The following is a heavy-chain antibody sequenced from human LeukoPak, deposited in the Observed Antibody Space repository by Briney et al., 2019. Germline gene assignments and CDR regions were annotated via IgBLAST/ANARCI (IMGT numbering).Heavy chain of an antibody. Sequence: SVKVSCKASGGTFSSYAISWVRQAPGQGLEWMGGIIPIFGTANYAQKFQGRVTITADESTSTAYMELSSLRSEDTAVYYCASSRVVVVPAAIGGYYYYYMDVWGKGTTVTISS. CDR2: IIPIFGTA. CDR3: ASSRVVVVPAAIGGYYYYYMDV. CDR1: GGTFSSYA. V-gene: IGHV1-69*13. D-gene: IGHD2-2*01. J-gene: IGHJ6*03.